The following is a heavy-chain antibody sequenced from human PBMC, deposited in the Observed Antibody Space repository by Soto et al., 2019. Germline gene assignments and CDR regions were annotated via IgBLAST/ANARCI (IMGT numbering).Heavy chain of an antibody. CDR2: MTPIFGTA. J-gene: IGHJ6*02. CDR1: GGTFSSYA. V-gene: IGHV1-69*13. CDR3: AGTYYYDSSGPPRHRMEV. Sequence: SVKVSCKASGGTFSSYAISWVRQAPGRGLEWMGGMTPIFGTANYAQKLQGRVTMTADESTRTAYMELSSLRSEDTAVYYCAGTYYYDSSGPPRHRMEVWGQGTTVTVSS. D-gene: IGHD3-22*01.